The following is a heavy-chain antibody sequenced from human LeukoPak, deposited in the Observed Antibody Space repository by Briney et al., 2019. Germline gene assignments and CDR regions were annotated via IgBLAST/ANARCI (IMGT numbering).Heavy chain of an antibody. D-gene: IGHD3-3*01. Sequence: SETLSLTCSVSGGSINTNYWTWIRQPAGKGLEWIGRVSTRGNTNYNPSLKSRVFMSIDTPNKEFSLSLKFVTAADTAVYYCARSAAFGDLHYWGQGILVSVYS. CDR2: VSTRGNT. V-gene: IGHV4-4*07. CDR3: ARSAAFGDLHY. J-gene: IGHJ4*02. CDR1: GGSINTNY.